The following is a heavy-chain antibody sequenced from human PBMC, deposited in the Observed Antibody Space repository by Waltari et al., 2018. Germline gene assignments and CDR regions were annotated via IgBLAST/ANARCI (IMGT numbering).Heavy chain of an antibody. CDR2: ISSSSSYI. CDR1: GFTFSSYS. J-gene: IGHJ3*02. CDR3: ARGGNWGTPDAFDI. Sequence: EVQLVESGGGLVKPGGSLRLPCAASGFTFSSYSMNWVRQAPGKGLEWVSSISSSSSYIYYEDEVKGRCTIARDDAKNSLYLQMNSLRAEDTAVYDCARGGNWGTPDAFDIWGQGTMVTVSS. D-gene: IGHD7-27*01. V-gene: IGHV3-21*01.